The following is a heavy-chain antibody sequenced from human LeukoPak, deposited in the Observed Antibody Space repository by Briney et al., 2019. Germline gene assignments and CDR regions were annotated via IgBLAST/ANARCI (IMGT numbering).Heavy chain of an antibody. J-gene: IGHJ6*03. D-gene: IGHD5-18*01. V-gene: IGHV4-61*02. CDR1: GGSISSGSYY. CDR3: AREGGQLSYYYYMDV. CDR2: IYTSGST. Sequence: SETLSLTCTVSGGSISSGSYYWSWIRQPAGKGLEWIGRIYTSGSTNYNPSLKSRVTISVDTSKNQLSLELSSVTAADTAVYYCAREGGQLSYYYYMDVWGKGTTVTVSS.